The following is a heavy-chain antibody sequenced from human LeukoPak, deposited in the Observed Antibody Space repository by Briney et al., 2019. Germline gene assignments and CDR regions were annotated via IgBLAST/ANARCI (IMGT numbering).Heavy chain of an antibody. V-gene: IGHV4-59*08. CDR2: IYYSGST. CDR3: ARQRRNCGGDCYYLDV. D-gene: IGHD2-21*01. J-gene: IGHJ6*03. CDR1: GGSISSYY. Sequence: SETLSLTCTVSGGSISSYYWSWIRQPPGKGLEWIGYIYYSGSTNYNPSLKSRVTISVDTSKNQFSLKLSSVTAADTAVYYCARQRRNCGGDCYYLDVWGQGTTVTVSS.